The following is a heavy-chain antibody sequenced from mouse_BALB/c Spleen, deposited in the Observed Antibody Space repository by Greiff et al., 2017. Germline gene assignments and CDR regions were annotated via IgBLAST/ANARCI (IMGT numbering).Heavy chain of an antibody. CDR3: ARGSNYDYAMDY. V-gene: IGHV1-31*01. J-gene: IGHJ4*01. D-gene: IGHD2-5*01. CDR1: GYSFTGYY. Sequence: EVQLVESGPELVKPGASVKISCKASGYSFTGYYMHWVKQSHVKSLEWIGRINPYNGATSYNQNFKDKASLTVDKSSSTAYMELHSLTSEDSAVYYCARGSNYDYAMDYWGQGTSVTVSS. CDR2: INPYNGAT.